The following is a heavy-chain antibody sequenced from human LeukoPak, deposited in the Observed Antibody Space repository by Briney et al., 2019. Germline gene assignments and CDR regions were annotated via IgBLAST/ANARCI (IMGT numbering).Heavy chain of an antibody. CDR3: ASRDYYDSSGYPFDY. Sequence: PSETLSLTCAVYGGSFSGYYWSWIRQPPGKGLEWIGEINHSGSTNHNPSLKSRVTISVDTSKNQFSLKLSSVTAADTAVYYCASRDYYDSSGYPFDYWGQGTLVTVSS. CDR2: INHSGST. D-gene: IGHD3-22*01. CDR1: GGSFSGYY. J-gene: IGHJ4*02. V-gene: IGHV4-34*01.